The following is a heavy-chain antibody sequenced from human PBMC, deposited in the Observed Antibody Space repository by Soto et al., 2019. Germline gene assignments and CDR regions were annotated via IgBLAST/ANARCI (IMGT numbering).Heavy chain of an antibody. CDR2: ISAYNGNT. J-gene: IGHJ4*02. Sequence: QVQLVQSGAEVKKPGASVKVSCKASGYTFTSYGISWVRQAPGQGLEWMGWISAYNGNTNYAQKLQGRVTKTTDTSTGTAYMELRSLRSDDTAVYYCARDAFSELDYGDYPDYWGQGNLVTVSS. V-gene: IGHV1-18*04. CDR3: ARDAFSELDYGDYPDY. D-gene: IGHD4-17*01. CDR1: GYTFTSYG.